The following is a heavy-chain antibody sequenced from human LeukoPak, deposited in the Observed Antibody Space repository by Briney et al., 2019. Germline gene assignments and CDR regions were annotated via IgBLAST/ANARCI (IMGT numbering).Heavy chain of an antibody. CDR2: ISYDGSNK. CDR3: AKDSSPMYNWFDP. CDR1: GFTFSSYA. J-gene: IGHJ5*02. V-gene: IGHV3-30*04. Sequence: PGGSLRLSCAASGFTFSSYAMHWVRQAPGKGLEWVAVISYDGSNKYYADSVKGRFTISRDNSKNTLYLQMNSLRVEDTAVYYCAKDSSPMYNWFDPWGQGTLVTVSS.